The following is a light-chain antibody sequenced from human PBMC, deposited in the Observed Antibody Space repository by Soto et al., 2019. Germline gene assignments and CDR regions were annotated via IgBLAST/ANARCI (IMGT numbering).Light chain of an antibody. CDR3: QQYASSPLT. Sequence: EIVLTQSPGTLSLSPGEGASLSCRASQSVPKNFLAWYQQKPGQALRLLISGASSRATGIPDRFSGSGSGTDCTLTISRLEAEDFAVYFCQQYASSPLTFGGGTKVEIK. J-gene: IGKJ4*01. CDR1: QSVPKNF. V-gene: IGKV3-20*01. CDR2: GAS.